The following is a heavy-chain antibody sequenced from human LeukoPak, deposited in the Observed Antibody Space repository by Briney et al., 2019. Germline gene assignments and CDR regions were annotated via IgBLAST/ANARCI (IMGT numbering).Heavy chain of an antibody. CDR2: IYYSGST. Sequence: SETLSLTCTVSGGSISSHFWSWVRQPPGKGLEWIGYIYYSGSTNYNPSLKRRVTISVDTSKNQFSLKLSSVTAADTAVYYCAREGMATRTFDYWGQGTLVTVSS. V-gene: IGHV4-59*11. CDR1: GGSISSHF. CDR3: AREGMATRTFDY. J-gene: IGHJ4*02. D-gene: IGHD5-24*01.